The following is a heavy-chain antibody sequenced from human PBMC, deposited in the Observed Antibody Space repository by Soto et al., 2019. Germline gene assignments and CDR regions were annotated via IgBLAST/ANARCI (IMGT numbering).Heavy chain of an antibody. CDR2: IIPILGIA. J-gene: IGHJ4*02. D-gene: IGHD5-12*01. Sequence: QVQLVQSGAEVKKPGSSVKVSCKASGGTFSSYTISWVRQAPGQGLEWMGRIIPILGIANYAQKFQGRVTITADKATSTAYMELSSLRSEDTAVYYWARDEENSGPTGWGQGTLGTVSS. CDR3: ARDEENSGPTG. V-gene: IGHV1-69*08. CDR1: GGTFSSYT.